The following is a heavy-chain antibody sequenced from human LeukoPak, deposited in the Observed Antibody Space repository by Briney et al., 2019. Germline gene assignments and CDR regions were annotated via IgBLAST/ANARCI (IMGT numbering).Heavy chain of an antibody. Sequence: GGSLRLSCAASGFTFSSYAMSWVRQAPWKGLEWVSSISGTGGSTYYADSVKGRFTISRDNSNNTLFLQMNSLRAEDTAVYYCAKVRTGHYFDYWGQGTLVTVSS. CDR1: GFTFSSYA. J-gene: IGHJ4*02. CDR3: AKVRTGHYFDY. D-gene: IGHD1-1*01. CDR2: ISGTGGST. V-gene: IGHV3-23*01.